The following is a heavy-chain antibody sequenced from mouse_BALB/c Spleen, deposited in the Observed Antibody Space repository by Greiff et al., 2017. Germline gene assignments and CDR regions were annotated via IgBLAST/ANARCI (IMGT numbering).Heavy chain of an antibody. J-gene: IGHJ4*01. CDR2: ISYSGST. CDR1: GYSITSDYA. D-gene: IGHD2-4*01. Sequence: EVKLMESGPGLVKPSQSLSLTCTVTGYSITSDYAWYWIRQFPGNKLEWMGYISYSGSTSYNPSLKSRISITRDTSKNQFFLQMNSVTTEDTATYYCATYDYDGGYAMDYWGQGTSVTVSS. CDR3: ATYDYDGGYAMDY. V-gene: IGHV3-2*02.